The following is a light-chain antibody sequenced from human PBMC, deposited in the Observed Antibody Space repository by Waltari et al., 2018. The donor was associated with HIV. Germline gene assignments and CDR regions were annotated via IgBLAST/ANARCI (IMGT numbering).Light chain of an antibody. J-gene: IGKJ1*01. Sequence: EIVLTQSPATLSLSPGERATLPCRASQSVSSYLAWYQQKPGQAPRLLIYDASNRATGIPARFSGSGSGTDFTLTIISLEPEDFAVYYCQQRSNWPPWTFGQGTKVEIK. CDR3: QQRSNWPPWT. CDR1: QSVSSY. V-gene: IGKV3-11*01. CDR2: DAS.